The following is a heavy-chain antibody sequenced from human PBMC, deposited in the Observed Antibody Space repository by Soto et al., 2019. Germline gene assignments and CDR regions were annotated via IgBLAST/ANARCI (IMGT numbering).Heavy chain of an antibody. CDR1: GGSISSGGYY. CDR2: IYYSGST. J-gene: IGHJ4*02. D-gene: IGHD2-8*02. Sequence: SETLSLTCTVSGGSISSGGYYWSWIRQHPGKGLEWIGYIYYSGSTYYNPSLKSRVTISVDTSKNQFSLKLSSVTAADTAVYYCARELRDVVYALYYFDYWGQGTLVTVSS. CDR3: ARELRDVVYALYYFDY. V-gene: IGHV4-31*03.